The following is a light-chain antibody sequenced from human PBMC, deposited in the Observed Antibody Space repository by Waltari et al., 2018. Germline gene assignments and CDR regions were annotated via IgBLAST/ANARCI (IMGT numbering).Light chain of an antibody. CDR3: QQYHSYPLT. CDR1: QGIRHY. V-gene: IGKV1-16*01. Sequence: DIQMTQSPSSLSASVGDRVTITCRASQGIRHYLAWFQQQPGKPPKSLMYDVSSLQSGVPSRFRGSGSGTYFTLTITNVQPEDFATYYCQQYHSYPLTFGGGTKVDLK. J-gene: IGKJ4*01. CDR2: DVS.